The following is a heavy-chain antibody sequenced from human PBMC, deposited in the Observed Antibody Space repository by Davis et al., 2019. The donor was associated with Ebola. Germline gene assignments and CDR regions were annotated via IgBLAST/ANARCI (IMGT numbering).Heavy chain of an antibody. CDR3: ARAVFHEVLDS. V-gene: IGHV3-30*04. J-gene: IGHJ4*02. CDR2: VSHSEREK. Sequence: GESLKISCAASGFTFSNYAMHWVRQAPGKGLEWVAVVSHSEREKFYADSVKGRFTISRDNSENTLYLQMNSLTDDDTAVYFCARAVFHEVLDSWGQGTPVTVSS. CDR1: GFTFSNYA. D-gene: IGHD3-3*01.